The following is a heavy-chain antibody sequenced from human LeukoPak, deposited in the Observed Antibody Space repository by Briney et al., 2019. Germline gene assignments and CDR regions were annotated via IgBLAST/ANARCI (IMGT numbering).Heavy chain of an antibody. CDR1: GGSINNGGYY. V-gene: IGHV4-31*03. Sequence: PSQTLSLTCTVSGGSINNGGYYWSWIRQHPGKGLEWIGYIYYSGSANYNPSLKSRVTISVDTSKNQFSLKLNSVTTADTAVYYCARVGTTVRGVIDYWGQGTLVTVSS. CDR2: IYYSGSA. D-gene: IGHD3-10*01. CDR3: ARVGTTVRGVIDY. J-gene: IGHJ4*02.